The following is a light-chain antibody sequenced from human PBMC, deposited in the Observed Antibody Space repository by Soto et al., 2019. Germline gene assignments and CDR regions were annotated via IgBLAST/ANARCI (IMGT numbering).Light chain of an antibody. CDR2: AAS. J-gene: IGKJ3*01. CDR1: QGITNY. V-gene: IGKV1-27*01. Sequence: DIQMTQSPSYLSASVGDRVTITCRASQGITNYLAWYQQKPGKVPKLLIYAASTLQSEVPSRFSGSGSGTDFTLTITSLQPEDVAAYYCQNYDSGPYTFGPGSKVDIK. CDR3: QNYDSGPYT.